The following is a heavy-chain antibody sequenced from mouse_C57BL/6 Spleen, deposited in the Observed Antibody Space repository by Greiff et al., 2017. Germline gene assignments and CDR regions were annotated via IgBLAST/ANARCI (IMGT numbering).Heavy chain of an antibody. CDR1: GYTFTSYW. CDR3: ARDYGGSYGYFDV. D-gene: IGHD1-1*01. J-gene: IGHJ1*03. V-gene: IGHV1-59*01. Sequence: QVQLKQPGAELVRPGTSVKLSCKASGYTFTSYWMHWVKQRPGQGLEWIGVIDPSDSYTNYNQKFKGKATLTVDTSSSTAYMQLSSLTSEDSAVYYCARDYGGSYGYFDVWGTGTTVTVSS. CDR2: IDPSDSYT.